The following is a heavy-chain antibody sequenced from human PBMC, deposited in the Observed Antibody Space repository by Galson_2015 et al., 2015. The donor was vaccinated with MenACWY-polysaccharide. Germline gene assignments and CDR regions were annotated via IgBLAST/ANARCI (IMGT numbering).Heavy chain of an antibody. V-gene: IGHV1-69*04. Sequence: SVKVSCKASGGTFNMYAVTWVRQAPGRGFEWVGRIIPIDGRTDYAQNFQGRVTITADSSTRTAYLELRSLRFDDTAVYFCARPWGVTASPLSDWGQGTLVTVSS. CDR2: IIPIDGRT. CDR3: ARPWGVTASPLSD. J-gene: IGHJ4*02. CDR1: GGTFNMYA. D-gene: IGHD3-10*01.